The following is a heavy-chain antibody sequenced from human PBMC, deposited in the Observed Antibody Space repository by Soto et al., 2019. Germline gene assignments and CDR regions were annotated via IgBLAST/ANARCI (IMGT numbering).Heavy chain of an antibody. CDR2: ISPDNGNT. V-gene: IGHV1-18*01. J-gene: IGHJ6*02. Sequence: ASVKVSCKASGYTFTIYGINWVRQAPGQGLEWKGWISPDNGNTNYAQKHQGRVTMTTDTSTSTAYMELRSLRSDDTAVYYCARLRTTGTTFPYYYGMDVWGQGTTVTVSS. D-gene: IGHD1-1*01. CDR3: ARLRTTGTTFPYYYGMDV. CDR1: GYTFTIYG.